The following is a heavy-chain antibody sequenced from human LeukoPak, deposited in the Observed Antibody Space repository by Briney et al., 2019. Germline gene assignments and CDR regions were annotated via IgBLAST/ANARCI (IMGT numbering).Heavy chain of an antibody. V-gene: IGHV3-48*04. CDR3: ARAGPLYYYYYMDV. CDR1: GFTFSSYG. Sequence: GGTLRLSCAASGFTFSSYGISWVRQAPGKGLEWVPAISASGGTTYYADSVKGRFTISRDNAKNSLYLQMNSRRAEDTAVYSCARAGPLYYYYYMDVWGKGTTVTVSS. J-gene: IGHJ6*03. CDR2: ISASGGTT. D-gene: IGHD1-14*01.